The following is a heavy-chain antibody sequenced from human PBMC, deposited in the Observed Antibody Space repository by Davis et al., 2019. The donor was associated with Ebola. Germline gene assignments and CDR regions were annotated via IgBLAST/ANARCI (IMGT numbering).Heavy chain of an antibody. J-gene: IGHJ6*02. CDR3: ARVRGGITVTTMGMDV. V-gene: IGHV1-8*01. Sequence: AASVKVSCKASGYTFTNYDINWVRQATGQGLEWMGWMNPNSGNTGYAQKFQGRVTITRDTSASTAYMELSSLRSEDTAVYYCARVRGGITVTTMGMDVWGQGTTVTVSS. D-gene: IGHD4-17*01. CDR2: MNPNSGNT. CDR1: GYTFTNYD.